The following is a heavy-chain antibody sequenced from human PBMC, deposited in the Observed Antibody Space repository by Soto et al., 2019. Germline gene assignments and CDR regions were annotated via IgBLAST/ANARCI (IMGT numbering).Heavy chain of an antibody. CDR1: GYTFTSYD. J-gene: IGHJ3*02. D-gene: IGHD5-12*01. V-gene: IGHV1-8*01. CDR3: AGVYSGYEMDAFDI. Sequence: GASVKASCKASGYTFTSYDINCVRQATGQGLEWMGWMNPNSGNTGYAQKFQGRVTMTRNTSISTAYMELSSLRSEDTAVYYCAGVYSGYEMDAFDIWGQGTMVTVSS. CDR2: MNPNSGNT.